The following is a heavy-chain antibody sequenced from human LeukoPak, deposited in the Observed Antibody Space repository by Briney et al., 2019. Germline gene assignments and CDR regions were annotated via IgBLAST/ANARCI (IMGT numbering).Heavy chain of an antibody. D-gene: IGHD2-8*01. CDR3: ARLYLAPQNWFDP. J-gene: IGHJ5*02. V-gene: IGHV4-34*01. CDR1: GGSFSGYY. CDR2: INHSGST. Sequence: SETLSLTCAVYGGSFSGYYWSWIRQPPGKGLEWIGEINHSGSTNYNPSLKSRATISVDTSKNQFSLKLSSVTAADTAVYYCARLYLAPQNWFDPWGQGTLVTVSS.